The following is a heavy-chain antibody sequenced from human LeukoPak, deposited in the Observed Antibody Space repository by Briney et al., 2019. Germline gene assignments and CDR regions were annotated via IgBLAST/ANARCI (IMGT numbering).Heavy chain of an antibody. V-gene: IGHV4-38-2*02. J-gene: IGHJ6*03. D-gene: IGHD1-1*01. Sequence: PSETLSLTCTVSGYSIGSGYYWGWIRQPPGKGLEWIGSMYHSGSAYYYPSLKSRITISIDTSKNQFSLKLSSVTAADTAVYYCARDNWNSYYTDVWGKGTTVTVSS. CDR3: ARDNWNSYYTDV. CDR2: MYHSGSA. CDR1: GYSIGSGYY.